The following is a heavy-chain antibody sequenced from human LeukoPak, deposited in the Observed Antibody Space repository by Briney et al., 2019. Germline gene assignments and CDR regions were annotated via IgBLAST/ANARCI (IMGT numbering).Heavy chain of an antibody. V-gene: IGHV3-30*04. CDR2: ISYDGNNK. CDR1: GFTFSSYA. J-gene: IGHJ4*02. CDR3: AGGNYDSSGYYLGSDY. D-gene: IGHD3-22*01. Sequence: GGSLRLSCAASGFTFSSYAMHWVRQAPGRGLEWVAVISYDGNNKYYADSVKGRFTISRDSSKNTLYLQVNSLRAEDTAVYYCAGGNYDSSGYYLGSDYWGQGTLVTVSS.